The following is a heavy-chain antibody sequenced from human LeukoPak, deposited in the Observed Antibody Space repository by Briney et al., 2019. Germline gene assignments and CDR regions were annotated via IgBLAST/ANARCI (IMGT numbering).Heavy chain of an antibody. CDR2: IIPIFGTV. V-gene: IGHV1-69*05. Sequence: SVKVSCKASGGTFSSYAISWVRQAPGQGLEWMGGIIPIFGTVNYAQKFQGRVTITTDESTSTAYMELSSLRSEDTAVYYCARAGPNYGDYGDYYYYMDVWGKGTTVTVSS. D-gene: IGHD4-17*01. J-gene: IGHJ6*03. CDR3: ARAGPNYGDYGDYYYYMDV. CDR1: GGTFSSYA.